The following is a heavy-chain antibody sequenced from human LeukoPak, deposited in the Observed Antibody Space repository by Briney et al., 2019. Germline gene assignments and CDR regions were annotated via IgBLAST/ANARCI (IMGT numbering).Heavy chain of an antibody. CDR1: GFTFSSYG. CDR2: IRYDGSNK. D-gene: IGHD3-22*01. J-gene: IGHJ4*02. V-gene: IGHV3-30*02. CDR3: ARAWYYYDSSGYLLYYFDY. Sequence: PGGSLRLSCAASGFTFSSYGMHWVRQAPGKGLEWVAFIRYDGSNKYYADSVKGRFTISRDNSKNTLYLQMNSLRAEDTAVYYCARAWYYYDSSGYLLYYFDYWGQGTLVTVSS.